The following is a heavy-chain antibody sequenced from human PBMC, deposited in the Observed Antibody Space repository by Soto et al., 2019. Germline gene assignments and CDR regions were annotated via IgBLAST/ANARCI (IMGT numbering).Heavy chain of an antibody. CDR1: GGSISDYY. CDR2: IYYTGRT. V-gene: IGHV4-59*01. Sequence: SETLSLTCTFAGGSISDYYWSWIRQPPGRGLEWIGYIYYTGRTNYNPSLKSPVTISVDMSKNHFTLILSSVTAADTSVYYCARGRHRLYYWGPGSRVT. CDR3: ARGRHRLYY. J-gene: IGHJ4*02. D-gene: IGHD6-25*01.